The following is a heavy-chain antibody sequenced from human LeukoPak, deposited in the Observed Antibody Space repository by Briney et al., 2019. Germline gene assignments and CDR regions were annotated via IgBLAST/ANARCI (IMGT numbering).Heavy chain of an antibody. CDR2: INHSGST. J-gene: IGHJ5*02. Sequence: KPSETLSLTCAVYGGSFSGYYWSRIRQPPGKGLEWIGEINHSGSTNYNPSLKSRVTISVDTSKNQFSLKLSSVTAADTAVYYCARKYYYGSGSPNWFDPWGQGTLVTVSS. CDR3: ARKYYYGSGSPNWFDP. D-gene: IGHD3-10*01. CDR1: GGSFSGYY. V-gene: IGHV4-34*01.